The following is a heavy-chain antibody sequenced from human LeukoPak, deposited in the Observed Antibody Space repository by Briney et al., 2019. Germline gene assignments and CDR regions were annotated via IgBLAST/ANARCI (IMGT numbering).Heavy chain of an antibody. V-gene: IGHV3-9*01. CDR3: AKSLRYDSSGCYYPYYYYGMDV. J-gene: IGHJ6*02. CDR1: GFTFDDYA. Sequence: GGSLRLSCAASGFTFDDYAMHWVRQAPGKGLEWVSGISWNSGSIGYADSVKGRFTISRDNAKNSLYLQMNSLRAEDTALYYCAKSLRYDSSGCYYPYYYYGMDVWGQGTTVTVSS. CDR2: ISWNSGSI. D-gene: IGHD3-22*01.